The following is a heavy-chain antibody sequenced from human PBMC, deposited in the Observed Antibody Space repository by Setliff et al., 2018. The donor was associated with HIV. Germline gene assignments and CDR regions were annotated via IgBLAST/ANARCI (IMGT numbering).Heavy chain of an antibody. CDR1: GYSISTAYY. Sequence: SETLSLTCAVTGYSISTAYYWGWIRQPPGKGLEWIGSVYHGGTTYYNPSLKSRDTISVDMSNNQFSLKVTTVTAADTAVYYCMRGRSITIFGVAYFDFWGQGTQVTVSS. V-gene: IGHV4-38-2*01. D-gene: IGHD3-3*01. CDR3: MRGRSITIFGVAYFDF. CDR2: VYHGGTT. J-gene: IGHJ4*02.